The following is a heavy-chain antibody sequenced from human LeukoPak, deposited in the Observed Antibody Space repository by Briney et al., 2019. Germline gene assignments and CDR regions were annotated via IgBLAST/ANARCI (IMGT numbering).Heavy chain of an antibody. CDR2: ISSSGSTK. CDR3: AKQQWLPRTGRGASDI. CDR1: GITFSSYS. Sequence: PGGSLRLSCGASGITFSSYSMNWVRQAPGKGLEWVSYISSSGSTKYYADSVKGRFTISRDNARNSLYLQMNSLRAEDTAVYYCAKQQWLPRTGRGASDIWGQGTMVTVSS. D-gene: IGHD6-19*01. J-gene: IGHJ3*02. V-gene: IGHV3-48*01.